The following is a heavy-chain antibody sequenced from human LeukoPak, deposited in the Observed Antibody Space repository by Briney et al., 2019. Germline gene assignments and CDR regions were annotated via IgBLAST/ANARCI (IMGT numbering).Heavy chain of an antibody. CDR2: IYYSGST. V-gene: IGHV4-30-4*01. CDR3: AREYYYDSSGWAFDI. D-gene: IGHD3-22*01. J-gene: IGHJ3*02. Sequence: SETLSLTCTVSGGSISSGDYYWSWIRQPPGKGLEWIGYIYYSGSTYHNPSLKSRVTISVDTSKNQFSLKLSSVTAADTAVYYCAREYYYDSSGWAFDIWGQGTMVTVSS. CDR1: GGSISSGDYY.